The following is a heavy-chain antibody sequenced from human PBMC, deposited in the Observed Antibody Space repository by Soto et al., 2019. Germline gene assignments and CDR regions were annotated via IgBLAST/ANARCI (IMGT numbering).Heavy chain of an antibody. V-gene: IGHV1-8*01. CDR1: GYTFTSYD. CDR2: MNPNSGNT. D-gene: IGHD3-16*01. J-gene: IGHJ1*01. CDR3: ARDLTGGYDYIWGSYKYFQH. Sequence: ASVKVSCXASGYTFTSYDINWVRQATGQGLEWMGWMNPNSGNTGYAQKFQGRVTMTRNTSISTAYMELSSLRSEDTAVYYCARDLTGGYDYIWGSYKYFQHWGQGTLVTVSS.